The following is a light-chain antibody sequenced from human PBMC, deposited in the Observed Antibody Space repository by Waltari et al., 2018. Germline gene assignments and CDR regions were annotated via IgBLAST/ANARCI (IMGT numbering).Light chain of an antibody. CDR2: WAS. Sequence: DIVLTQSPDSLAVSLGEGATTHCKSSQTILYSSNNVNYLAWYQQKPGQPPKLLIYWASTRESGVPDRFSGSGSGTDFTLTISSLQAEDVAAYYCQQYYSTPPTFGQGTKVEI. CDR1: QTILYSSNNVNY. CDR3: QQYYSTPPT. J-gene: IGKJ1*01. V-gene: IGKV4-1*01.